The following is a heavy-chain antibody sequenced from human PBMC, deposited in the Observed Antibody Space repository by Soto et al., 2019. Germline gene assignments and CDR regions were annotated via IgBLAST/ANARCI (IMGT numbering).Heavy chain of an antibody. CDR2: IYDSGTT. D-gene: IGHD3-10*01. J-gene: IGHJ4*02. CDR3: ARGVDRTTVRH. V-gene: IGHV4-31*03. CDR1: GGSISSGDYY. Sequence: QVQLQESGPGLVKPSQTLSLTCTVSGGSISSGDYYWSWIRQHPGKGLEWIGYIYDSGTTYYNPSPKSRLTISGDTSKNQPSLKLSSVTAADTAVYYCARGVDRTTVRHWGQGTLVTVSS.